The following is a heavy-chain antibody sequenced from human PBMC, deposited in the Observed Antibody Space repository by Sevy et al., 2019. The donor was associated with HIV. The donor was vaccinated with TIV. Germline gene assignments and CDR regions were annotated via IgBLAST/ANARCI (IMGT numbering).Heavy chain of an antibody. V-gene: IGHV5-51*01. CDR3: VRPYSTGGYSLDV. J-gene: IGHJ6*02. CDR2: IYPGDSDT. D-gene: IGHD6-19*01. Sequence: GESLKISCKGSGYIFTNYWIGWVRQMPGKGLEWMGMIYPGDSDTKYSPSFQGQVTISADKSISTAYLQWRSLKASDTAMYYCVRPYSTGGYSLDVWGQGTTVTVSS. CDR1: GYIFTNYW.